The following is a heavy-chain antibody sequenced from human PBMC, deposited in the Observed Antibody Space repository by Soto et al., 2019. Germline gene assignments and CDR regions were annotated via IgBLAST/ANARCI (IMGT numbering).Heavy chain of an antibody. D-gene: IGHD3-3*01. CDR2: IWYDGSNK. V-gene: IGHV3-33*01. CDR3: ARAIAPFWSGYLGYYYYGMDV. Sequence: GGSLRLSCAASGFTFSSYGMHWVRQAPGKGLEWVAVIWYDGSNKYYADSVKGRFTISRDNSKNTLYLQMNSLRAEDTAVYYCARAIAPFWSGYLGYYYYGMDVWGQGTTVTVSS. J-gene: IGHJ6*02. CDR1: GFTFSSYG.